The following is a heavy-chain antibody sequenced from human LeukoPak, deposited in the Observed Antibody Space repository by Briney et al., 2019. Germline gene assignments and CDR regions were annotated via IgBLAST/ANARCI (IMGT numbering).Heavy chain of an antibody. CDR3: ARLRHSSSWFWFDP. CDR1: GFTFSSYG. V-gene: IGHV3-33*01. Sequence: GGSLRLSCAASGFTFSSYGMHWVRQAPGKGLEWVAVIWYDGSNKYYADSVKGRFTISRDNSKNTLYLQMNSLRAEDTAVYYCARLRHSSSWFWFDPWGQGTLVTVSS. D-gene: IGHD6-13*01. J-gene: IGHJ5*02. CDR2: IWYDGSNK.